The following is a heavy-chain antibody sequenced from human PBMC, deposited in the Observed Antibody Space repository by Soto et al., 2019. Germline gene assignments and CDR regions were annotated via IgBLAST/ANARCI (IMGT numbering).Heavy chain of an antibody. V-gene: IGHV1-24*01. Sequence: GASVKVSCKVSGYTLTELSMHWVRQAPGKGLEWMGGFDPEDGETIYAQKFQGRVTMTEDTSTDTAYMELSSLRSEDTAVYYCATLRYSSSSPDLVYYYYYMDVWGKGTTVTVSS. D-gene: IGHD6-6*01. CDR2: FDPEDGET. CDR1: GYTLTELS. CDR3: ATLRYSSSSPDLVYYYYYMDV. J-gene: IGHJ6*03.